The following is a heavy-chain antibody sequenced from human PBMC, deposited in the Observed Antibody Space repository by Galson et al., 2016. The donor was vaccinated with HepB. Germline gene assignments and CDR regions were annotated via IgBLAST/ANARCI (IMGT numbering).Heavy chain of an antibody. Sequence: SLRLSCAASGFTVSSNYMTWVRQAPGKGLEWVSLIYSSGYTYYADSVKGRFTISRDISKNTLHLQMDSLRADDTAMYYCASSIKTEGWFDPWGQGTLVTVSS. CDR2: IYSSGYT. J-gene: IGHJ5*02. CDR1: GFTVSSNY. CDR3: ASSIKTEGWFDP. V-gene: IGHV3-53*01.